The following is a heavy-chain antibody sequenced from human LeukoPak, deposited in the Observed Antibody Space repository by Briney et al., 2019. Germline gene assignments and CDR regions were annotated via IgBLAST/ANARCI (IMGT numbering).Heavy chain of an antibody. J-gene: IGHJ4*02. Sequence: SQTPSSTWAGEGGSFSGYYWSWIRQPPVTGLHWIGEINHSGSTNYNPSLKSRVTISVDTSKNQFSLKLSSVTAADTAVYYCARAGVGSGYFDYWGQGTLVTVSS. D-gene: IGHD6-19*01. CDR3: ARAGVGSGYFDY. V-gene: IGHV4-34*01. CDR1: GGSFSGYY. CDR2: INHSGST.